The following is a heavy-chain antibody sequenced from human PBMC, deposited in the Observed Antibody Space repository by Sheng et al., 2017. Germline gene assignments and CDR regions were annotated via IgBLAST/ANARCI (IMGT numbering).Heavy chain of an antibody. Sequence: QVQLVQSGAEVKKPGSSVKVSCKASGGTFSNYAISWVRQAPGQGLEWMGGIIPIFDTATYAQKFQDRVTIIADESTSTAYMELSSLRSEDTAVYYCARALGGTPWDAFDMWGQGTKVTVSS. V-gene: IGHV1-69*13. CDR3: ARALGGTPWDAFDM. D-gene: IGHD1-26*01. CDR1: GGTFSNYA. J-gene: IGHJ3*02. CDR2: IIPIFDTA.